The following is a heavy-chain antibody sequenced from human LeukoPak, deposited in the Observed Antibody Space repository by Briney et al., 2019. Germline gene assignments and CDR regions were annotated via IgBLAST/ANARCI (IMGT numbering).Heavy chain of an antibody. CDR3: LRVDDTNGHNWFDP. Sequence: GGSLRLSCAASGFIFSYYWMHWVRQGSGKGPVWVSRIIGDGTRTDYADSVKGRFTISRDNAKSTLYLQMNSLTVEDTAVYYCLRVDDTNGHNWFDPWGQGTLVTVSS. V-gene: IGHV3-74*01. J-gene: IGHJ5*02. CDR2: IIGDGTRT. D-gene: IGHD2-8*01. CDR1: GFIFSYYW.